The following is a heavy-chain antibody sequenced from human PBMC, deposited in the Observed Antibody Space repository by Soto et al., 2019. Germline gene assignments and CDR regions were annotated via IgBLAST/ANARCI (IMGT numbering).Heavy chain of an antibody. CDR1: GDSMNNYY. J-gene: IGHJ1*01. V-gene: IGHV4-4*07. CDR2: IYPSGST. Sequence: QVQLQESGPGLVKPSETLSLTCTVSGDSMNNYYWTWIRQPAGKGLEWIGRIYPSGSTTYNPSLKSRVTMSIDTSNNQFSLNLRSVTAADTAVYYCARGNTPNFWGQGALVNVSS. CDR3: ARGNTPNF. D-gene: IGHD1-7*01.